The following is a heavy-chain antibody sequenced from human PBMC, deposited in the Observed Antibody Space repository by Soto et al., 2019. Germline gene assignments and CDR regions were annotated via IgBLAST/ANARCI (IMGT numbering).Heavy chain of an antibody. Sequence: ASVKVSCTTSGYTFTSYGISWVRQAPGQGLEWLGWISLYSDGTNYAQKFQGRISMTTDTSTTTAYMELRSLRSDDTAVYYCARVVPGAEAWFGPWGQGTLVTVSS. CDR1: GYTFTSYG. CDR3: ARVVPGAEAWFGP. V-gene: IGHV1-18*04. CDR2: ISLYSDGT. D-gene: IGHD2-2*01. J-gene: IGHJ5*02.